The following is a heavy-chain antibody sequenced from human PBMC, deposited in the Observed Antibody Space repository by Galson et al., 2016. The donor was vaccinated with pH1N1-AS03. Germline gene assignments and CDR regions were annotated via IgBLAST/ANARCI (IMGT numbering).Heavy chain of an antibody. CDR2: IKQDGSEK. J-gene: IGHJ3*02. V-gene: IGHV3-7*03. CDR1: GFIFSGYW. Sequence: SLRLSCAASGFIFSGYWMSWVRQAPGKGLEWVANIKQDGSEKYYVDSVKGRFTIARDNAKNSVYLQMNSLRAEDTAVYHCARGKDFWSGYPDDPFDSWGLGTRVTVSS. D-gene: IGHD3-3*01. CDR3: ARGKDFWSGYPDDPFDS.